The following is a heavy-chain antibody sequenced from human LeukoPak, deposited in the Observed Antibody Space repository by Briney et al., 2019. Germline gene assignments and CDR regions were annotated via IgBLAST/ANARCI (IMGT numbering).Heavy chain of an antibody. CDR2: ISSRGSTI. CDR3: ARGAYYDFWSGYYLPNRYYYYYYMDV. D-gene: IGHD3-3*01. Sequence: GGSLRLSCAASGFTFSDYYMSWIRQAPGKGLEWVSYISSRGSTIYYADSVKGRFTISRGNSKNTLYLQMNSLRAEDTAVYYCARGAYYDFWSGYYLPNRYYYYYYMDVWGKGTTVTVSS. J-gene: IGHJ6*03. CDR1: GFTFSDYY. V-gene: IGHV3-11*04.